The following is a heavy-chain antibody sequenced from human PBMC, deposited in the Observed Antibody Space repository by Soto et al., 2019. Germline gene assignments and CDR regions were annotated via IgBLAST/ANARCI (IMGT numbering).Heavy chain of an antibody. Sequence: HPGGSLRLSCAASGFTFSSYAMTWVRQAPGKGLEWVSAISGSGDSTYYADSVKGRFTISRDNSKNTLFLQMNSLRAEDTAVYYCAKYGLLRYFDAWGPGTLVTVSS. J-gene: IGHJ5*02. CDR1: GFTFSSYA. D-gene: IGHD3-9*01. CDR3: AKYGLLRYFDA. CDR2: ISGSGDST. V-gene: IGHV3-23*01.